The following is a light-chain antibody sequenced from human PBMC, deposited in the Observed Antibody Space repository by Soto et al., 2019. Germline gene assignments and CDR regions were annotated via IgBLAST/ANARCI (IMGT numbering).Light chain of an antibody. J-gene: IGLJ7*01. CDR2: EVS. CDR1: SSDVGSHNL. CDR3: CSYGGNRSV. V-gene: IGLV2-23*02. Sequence: QSALTQPASVSGSPGQSITISCTGTSSDVGSHNLVSWYQQHPGQAPKLMIYEVSKRPLGVSARFSASKSGNTASLTISGLQAEDEADYYCCSYGGNRSVFGGGTHLTVL.